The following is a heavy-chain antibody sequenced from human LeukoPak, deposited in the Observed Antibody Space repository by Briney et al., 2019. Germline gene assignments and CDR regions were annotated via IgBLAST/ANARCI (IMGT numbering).Heavy chain of an antibody. CDR3: ARGQIVVVPAASSYMDV. CDR2: INHSGST. J-gene: IGHJ6*03. V-gene: IGHV4-34*01. D-gene: IGHD2-2*01. Sequence: SETLSLACAVYGGSFSGYYWSWIRQPPGKGLEWIGEINHSGSTNYNPSLKSRATISVDTSKNQFSLKLSSVTAADTAVYYCARGQIVVVPAASSYMDVWGKGTTVTVSS. CDR1: GGSFSGYY.